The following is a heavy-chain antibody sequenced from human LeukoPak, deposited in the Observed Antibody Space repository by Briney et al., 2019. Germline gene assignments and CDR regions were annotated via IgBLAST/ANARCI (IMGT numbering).Heavy chain of an antibody. J-gene: IGHJ4*02. CDR2: IYPGDSDT. CDR3: ARRGYSYAYYFDY. D-gene: IGHD5-18*01. V-gene: IGHV5-51*01. Sequence: KVSCKASGYTFTSYGISWVRQMPGKGLEWMAIIYPGDSDTRYSPSFQGQVTISADKSISTAYLQWSSLKASDTAIYYCARRGYSYAYYFDYWGQGTLVTVSS. CDR1: GYTFTSYG.